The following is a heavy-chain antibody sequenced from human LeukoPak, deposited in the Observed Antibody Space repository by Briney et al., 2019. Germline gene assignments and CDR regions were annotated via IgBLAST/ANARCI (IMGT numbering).Heavy chain of an antibody. Sequence: GGSLRLSCAASGFTISNDGMSWVRQAPGKGLEWVSGISGRAGTTYYADSVKGRFTISRDASKNTVSLQMSSLRVEDTAVYYCAREPNFYDSSGTYYYKGMDVWGQGTTLTVSS. V-gene: IGHV3-23*01. CDR2: ISGRAGTT. CDR1: GFTISNDG. J-gene: IGHJ6*02. D-gene: IGHD3-22*01. CDR3: AREPNFYDSSGTYYYKGMDV.